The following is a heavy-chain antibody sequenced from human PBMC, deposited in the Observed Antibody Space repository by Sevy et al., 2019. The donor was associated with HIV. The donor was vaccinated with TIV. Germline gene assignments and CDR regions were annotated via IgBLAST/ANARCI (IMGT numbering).Heavy chain of an antibody. CDR1: GFIFSRYS. Sequence: GGSLRLSCTVSGFIFSRYSMNWVRQAPGKGLEWISYTSGNSGAIYYPDSVKGRFTVSRDNANNALFLQMSSLKDDDTAVYYCARGPDSGGDCDVGFYYPLDVWGQGTTVTVSS. V-gene: IGHV3-48*02. CDR3: ARGPDSGGDCDVGFYYPLDV. CDR2: TSGNSGAI. J-gene: IGHJ6*02. D-gene: IGHD2-21*02.